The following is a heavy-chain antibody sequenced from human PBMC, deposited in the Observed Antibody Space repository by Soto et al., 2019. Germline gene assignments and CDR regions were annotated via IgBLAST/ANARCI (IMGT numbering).Heavy chain of an antibody. CDR2: IHHSGSS. J-gene: IGHJ4*01. CDR1: GGSIIRTNW. CDR3: ARGVLH. V-gene: IGHV4-4*02. Sequence: SETLSLTCSVSGGSIIRTNWWSWVRQPPGKGLEWIGEIHHSGSSNYNPSLKSRVTISVDKSKNQFSLNLSSVTAADTAVYYCARGVLHWGQGTLVTVSS.